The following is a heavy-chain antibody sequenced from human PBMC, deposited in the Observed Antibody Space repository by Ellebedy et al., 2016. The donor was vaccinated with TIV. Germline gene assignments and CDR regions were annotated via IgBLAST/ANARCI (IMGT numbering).Heavy chain of an antibody. D-gene: IGHD4-23*01. CDR3: ARDMETHDAFDV. Sequence: SETLSLTXTVSGGSISSGGYYWSWIRQPPGKGLEWIGSIYDSASTFSAPSLKSRVTMSLDTSKNQFYLNLTSVTAADTAVYYCARDMETHDAFDVWGQGTMVTVFS. V-gene: IGHV4-61*08. CDR2: IYDSAST. CDR1: GGSISSGGYY. J-gene: IGHJ3*01.